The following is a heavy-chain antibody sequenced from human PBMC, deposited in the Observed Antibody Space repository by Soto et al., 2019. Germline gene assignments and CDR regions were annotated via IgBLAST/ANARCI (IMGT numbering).Heavy chain of an antibody. D-gene: IGHD3-10*01. CDR2: VYYSGST. CDR3: TRDYESGSYRNWFDP. CDR1: GGSISGYF. Sequence: SETLSLTCTVSGGSISGYFWSWIRQPPGRGLEWIGYVYYSGSTTYNPSLKGRVSMSVDTSKNQFSLKLSSVTAADTAVYYCTRDYESGSYRNWFDPWGQGTLVTVSS. V-gene: IGHV4-59*01. J-gene: IGHJ5*02.